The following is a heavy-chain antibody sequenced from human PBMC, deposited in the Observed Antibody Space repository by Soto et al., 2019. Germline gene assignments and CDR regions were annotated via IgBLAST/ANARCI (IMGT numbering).Heavy chain of an antibody. CDR2: INPSGGGT. CDR3: ARGYNWNYGRKYSNWFDP. J-gene: IGHJ5*02. D-gene: IGHD1-1*01. Sequence: ASVKVSCKASGYTFTSYYIHWVRQAPGQGLEWMGIINPSGGGTSGGSTTYAQKFQGRVTITADKSTSTAYMELSSLRSEDTAVYYCARGYNWNYGRKYSNWFDPWGQGTLVTVSS. V-gene: IGHV1-46*01. CDR1: GYTFTSYY.